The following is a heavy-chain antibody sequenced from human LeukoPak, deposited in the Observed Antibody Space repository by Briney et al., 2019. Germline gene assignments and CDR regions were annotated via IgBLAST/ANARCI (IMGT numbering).Heavy chain of an antibody. CDR3: ARVRMKYSSSWYNDY. D-gene: IGHD6-13*01. CDR2: IKQDGSEK. Sequence: GGSLSLSCAASGFTFSSYWMSWVRQAPGKGLEWVANIKQDGSEKYYVDSVKGRFTISRDNAKNSLYLQMNSLRAEDTAVYYCARVRMKYSSSWYNDYWGQGTLVTVSS. V-gene: IGHV3-7*01. CDR1: GFTFSSYW. J-gene: IGHJ4*02.